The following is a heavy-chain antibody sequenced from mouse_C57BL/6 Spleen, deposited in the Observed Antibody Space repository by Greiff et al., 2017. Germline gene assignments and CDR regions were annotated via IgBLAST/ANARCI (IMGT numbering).Heavy chain of an antibody. J-gene: IGHJ3*01. Sequence: VQLQQPGAELVKPGASVKLSCKASGYTFTSYWMHWVQQRPGRGLEWIGRIDPKSGGTKYNEKFKSKATLTVDKPSSTAYMQLSSLTSEDSAVYYCASYGNYAWFAYWGQGTLVTVSA. CDR2: IDPKSGGT. V-gene: IGHV1-72*01. CDR1: GYTFTSYW. CDR3: ASYGNYAWFAY. D-gene: IGHD2-1*01.